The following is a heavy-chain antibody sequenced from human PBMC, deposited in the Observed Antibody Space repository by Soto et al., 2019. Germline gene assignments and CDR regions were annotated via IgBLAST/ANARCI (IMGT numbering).Heavy chain of an antibody. CDR3: ARGPLRCYDLCSGYPYYICFEY. CDR1: GYTFTSYD. V-gene: IGHV1-8*01. D-gene: IGHD3-3*01. CDR2: MNPNSGNT. Sequence: QVQLVQSGAEVKKPGASVKVSCKASGYTFTSYDINWVRQANGQGLEWMGWMNPNSGNTGYAQKFQGRVTMTRNTSISTAYMALSSLRSEDTAVYYCARGPLRCYDLCSGYPYYICFEYWGQGTLVTVSS. J-gene: IGHJ4*02.